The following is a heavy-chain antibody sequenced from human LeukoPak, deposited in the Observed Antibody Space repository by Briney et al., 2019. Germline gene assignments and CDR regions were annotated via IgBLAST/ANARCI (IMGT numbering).Heavy chain of an antibody. Sequence: SETLSLTCTVYGGSFSGYYWSWIRQPPGKGLEWIGEINHSGSTNYNPSLKSRVTISADTSKNQFSLKLSSVTAADTAVYYCARGPGGGWYQVGYWGQGTLVTVSS. J-gene: IGHJ4*02. D-gene: IGHD6-19*01. CDR2: INHSGST. CDR1: GGSFSGYY. V-gene: IGHV4-34*01. CDR3: ARGPGGGWYQVGY.